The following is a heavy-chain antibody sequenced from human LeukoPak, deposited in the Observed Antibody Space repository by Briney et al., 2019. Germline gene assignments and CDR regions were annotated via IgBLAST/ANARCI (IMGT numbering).Heavy chain of an antibody. Sequence: PGGSLRLSCAASGFAFSSYEMNWVRQAPGKGLEWVSYISSSGSTIYYADSVKGRFTISRDNAKNSLYLQMNSLEASDTAMYYCARLSAYDYDNTAYNAFDIWGQGTMVTVSS. CDR2: ISSSGSTI. CDR3: ARLSAYDYDNTAYNAFDI. J-gene: IGHJ3*02. V-gene: IGHV3-48*03. CDR1: GFAFSSYE. D-gene: IGHD3-22*01.